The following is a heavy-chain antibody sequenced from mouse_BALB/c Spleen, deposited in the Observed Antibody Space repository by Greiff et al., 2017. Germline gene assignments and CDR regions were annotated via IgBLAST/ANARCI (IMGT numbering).Heavy chain of an antibody. CDR1: GYAFTNYL. J-gene: IGHJ1*01. CDR2: INPGSGGT. V-gene: IGHV1-54*03. CDR3: ARLLGYWYFDV. Sequence: VQLQQSGAELVRPGTSVKVSCKASGYAFTNYLIEWVKQRPGQGLEWIGVINPGSGGTNYNEKFKGKATLTADKSSSTAYMQLSGLTSDDSAVYFCARLLGYWYFDVWGAGTTVTVSS. D-gene: IGHD4-1*01.